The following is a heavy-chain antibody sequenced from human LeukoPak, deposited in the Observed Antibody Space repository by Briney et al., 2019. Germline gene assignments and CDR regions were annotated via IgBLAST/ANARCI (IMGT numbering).Heavy chain of an antibody. CDR3: ANGYAFDY. Sequence: SETLSLTCAVYGGSFSGYYWSWIRQPPGKGLEWIGEINHSGSTNYNPSLKSRVTISVDTSKSQFSLKLSSATAADTAVYYCANGYAFDYWGQGTLVTVSS. J-gene: IGHJ4*02. D-gene: IGHD5-18*01. CDR2: INHSGST. CDR1: GGSFSGYY. V-gene: IGHV4-34*01.